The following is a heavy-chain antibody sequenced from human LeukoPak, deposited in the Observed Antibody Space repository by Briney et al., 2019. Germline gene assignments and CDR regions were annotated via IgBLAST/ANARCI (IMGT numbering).Heavy chain of an antibody. J-gene: IGHJ6*02. CDR3: ATYDSSVHGYYYYGMDV. CDR1: GYILTELS. CDR2: FDPEDGET. Sequence: ASVKVSCKVSGYILTELSMHWVRQAPGKGLEWMGGFDPEDGETIYAQKFQGRVTMTEDTSTDTAYMELSSLRSEDTAVYYCATYDSSVHGYYYYGMDVWGQGTTVTVSS. V-gene: IGHV1-24*01. D-gene: IGHD3-22*01.